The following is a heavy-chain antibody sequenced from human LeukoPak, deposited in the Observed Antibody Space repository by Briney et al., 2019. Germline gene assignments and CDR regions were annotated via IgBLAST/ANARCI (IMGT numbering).Heavy chain of an antibody. D-gene: IGHD6-19*01. V-gene: IGHV3-7*01. J-gene: IGHJ6*03. CDR3: AREGSDWNCYYYMDV. CDR2: IKKDGSEK. CDR1: GFTFSSYW. Sequence: GGSLRLSCAASGFTFSSYWMSWVRQAPGKGLEWVANIKKDGSEKYYVDSVKGRFTISRDNAKTSLYLQMNSLRAEDTAVYYCAREGSDWNCYYYMDVWGKGTTVTISS.